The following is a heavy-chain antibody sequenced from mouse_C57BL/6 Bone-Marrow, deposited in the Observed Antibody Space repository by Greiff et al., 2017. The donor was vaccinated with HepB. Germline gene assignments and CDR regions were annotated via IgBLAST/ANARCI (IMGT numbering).Heavy chain of an antibody. CDR3: ARGFWFAY. Sequence: QVQLKQPGAELVMPGASVKLSCKASGYTFTSYWMHWVKQRPGQGLEWIGEIDPSDSYTNYNQKFKGKSTLTVDKSSSTAYMQLSSLTSEDSAVYYCARGFWFAYWGQGTLVTVSA. CDR2: IDPSDSYT. J-gene: IGHJ3*01. CDR1: GYTFTSYW. V-gene: IGHV1-69*01.